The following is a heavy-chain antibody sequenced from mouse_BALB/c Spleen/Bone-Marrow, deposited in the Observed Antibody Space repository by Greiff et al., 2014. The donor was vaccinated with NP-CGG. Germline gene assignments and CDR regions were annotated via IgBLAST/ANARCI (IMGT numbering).Heavy chain of an antibody. V-gene: IGHV1-80*01. Sequence: LVESGAELVRPGSSVKISCKASGYAFSRYWMSWVKQRPGQGLEWIGQIYPGDGDTNYNGKFKDKATLTADKSSSTAYMHLSSLTSEDSAVYFCARQVVHDYWGQGTTLTVPS. D-gene: IGHD6-2*01. J-gene: IGHJ2*01. CDR2: IYPGDGDT. CDR1: GYAFSRYW. CDR3: ARQVVHDY.